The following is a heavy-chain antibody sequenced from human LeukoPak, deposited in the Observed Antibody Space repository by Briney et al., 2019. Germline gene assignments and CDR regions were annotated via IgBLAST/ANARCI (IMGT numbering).Heavy chain of an antibody. CDR3: ARDLDYGDYLWYFDY. D-gene: IGHD4-17*01. CDR2: ISSSSSYI. J-gene: IGHJ4*02. V-gene: IGHV3-21*01. CDR1: GFTFSSYS. Sequence: GGSLRLSCAASGFTFSSYSMNWVRQAPGKGLEWVSSISSSSSYIYYADSVKGRFTISRDNAKSSLYLQMNSLRAEDTAVYYCARDLDYGDYLWYFDYWGQGTLVTVSS.